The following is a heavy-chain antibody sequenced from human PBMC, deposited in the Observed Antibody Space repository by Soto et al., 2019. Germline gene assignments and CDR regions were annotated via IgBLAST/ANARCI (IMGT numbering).Heavy chain of an antibody. Sequence: VRQAPGKGLEWVAVISYDGSNKYYADSVKGRFTISRDNSKNTLYLQMNSLRAEDTAVYYCAKDPGVLAVAGLGPDDWGQGTLVTVAS. CDR3: AKDPGVLAVAGLGPDD. CDR2: ISYDGSNK. D-gene: IGHD6-19*01. V-gene: IGHV3-30*18. J-gene: IGHJ4*02.